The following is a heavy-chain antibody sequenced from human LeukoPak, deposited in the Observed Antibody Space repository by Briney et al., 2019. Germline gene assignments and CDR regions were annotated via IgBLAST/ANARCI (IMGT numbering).Heavy chain of an antibody. Sequence: PSETLSLTCAVYGGSFSGYYWSWIRQPPGKGLEWIGEINHSGSTNYNPSLKSRVTISVDTSKNQFSLKLSSVTAADTAVYYCARGPPTVDCSSTSYYRRYFDYWGQGTLVTVSS. D-gene: IGHD2-2*02. J-gene: IGHJ4*02. CDR1: GGSFSGYY. CDR3: ARGPPTVDCSSTSYYRRYFDY. V-gene: IGHV4-34*01. CDR2: INHSGST.